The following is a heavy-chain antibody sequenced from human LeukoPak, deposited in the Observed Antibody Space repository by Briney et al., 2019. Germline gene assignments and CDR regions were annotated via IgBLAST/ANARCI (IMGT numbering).Heavy chain of an antibody. CDR2: ISGSGGST. Sequence: GGSLRLSCAASGFTFSSYAMSWVRQAPGKGLEWVSAISGSGGSTYYADSVKGRFTISRDNPKNLLFLQINSLRVEDTAVYYCARETPRRGETRDGYRWGQGTLVTVSS. V-gene: IGHV3-23*01. J-gene: IGHJ4*02. D-gene: IGHD5-24*01. CDR3: ARETPRRGETRDGYR. CDR1: GFTFSSYA.